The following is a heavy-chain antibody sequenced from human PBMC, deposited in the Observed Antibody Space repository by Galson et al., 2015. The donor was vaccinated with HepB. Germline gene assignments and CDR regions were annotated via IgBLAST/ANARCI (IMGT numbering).Heavy chain of an antibody. CDR3: ARGHILESKDIVVVPAAIGSDGMDV. V-gene: IGHV4-34*01. Sequence: LSLTCAVYGGSFSGYYLSWIRQPPGKGLEWIGEINHSGSTNYNPSLKSRVTISVDTSKNQFSLKLSSVTAADTAVYYCARGHILESKDIVVVPAAIGSDGMDVWGQGTTVTVSS. CDR2: INHSGST. CDR1: GGSFSGYY. D-gene: IGHD2-2*01. J-gene: IGHJ6*02.